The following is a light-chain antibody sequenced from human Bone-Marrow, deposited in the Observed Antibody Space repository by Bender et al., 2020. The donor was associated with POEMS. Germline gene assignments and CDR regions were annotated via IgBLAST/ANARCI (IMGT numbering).Light chain of an antibody. CDR3: AAWEDSLNGWV. V-gene: IGLV2-23*01. J-gene: IGLJ3*02. CDR1: SSDVGRYNL. CDR2: EGI. Sequence: QSVLTQPASVSGSPGQSITISCSRTSSDVGRYNLVSWYQQYPGKAPKLMIYEGIKRPSGVSNRFSGSTSGNTASLTISGLQAEDEADYYCAAWEDSLNGWVFGGGTKLTVL.